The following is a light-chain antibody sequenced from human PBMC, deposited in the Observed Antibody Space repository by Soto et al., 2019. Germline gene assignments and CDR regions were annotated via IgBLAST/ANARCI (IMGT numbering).Light chain of an antibody. CDR2: GAS. CDR1: QSVSNNY. J-gene: IGKJ1*01. CDR3: QQYGSSGT. Sequence: VLTQAPGTMSLSPGERATLSCRASQSVSNNYLAWYQQKPGQAPRLLIYGASNRATGIPDRFSGSGSGTDFTLTISRLEPEDFAVYYCQQYGSSGTFGQATKVDIK. V-gene: IGKV3-20*01.